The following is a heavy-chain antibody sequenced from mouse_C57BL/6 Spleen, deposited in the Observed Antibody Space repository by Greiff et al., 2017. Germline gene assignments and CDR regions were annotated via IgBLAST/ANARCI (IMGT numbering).Heavy chain of an antibody. Sequence: QVQLQQPGAELVMPGASVKLSCKASGYNFTSYWMHWVKQRPGQGLEWIGEIDPSDSYTNYNQKFKGKSTVTVDQSSSTAYMQLSSLTSQDTAISYCARRYYDDDFWYYDVWGTGTTVTVSS. CDR3: ARRYYDDDFWYYDV. CDR1: GYNFTSYW. D-gene: IGHD2-4*01. V-gene: IGHV1-69*01. J-gene: IGHJ1*03. CDR2: IDPSDSYT.